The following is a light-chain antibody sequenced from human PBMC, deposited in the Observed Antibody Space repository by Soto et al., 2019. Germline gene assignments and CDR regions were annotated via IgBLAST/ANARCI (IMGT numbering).Light chain of an antibody. CDR1: QGITTY. V-gene: IGKV1-39*01. CDR2: YTS. Sequence: DIQMTQSPSSLSASVGDRVTITCRASQGITTYLNWFQQKPGKAPKLLIYYTSNLQTGVPSRFSGSGSGTDFTLTIIGLQPEDFATYYCQQSYSAPRTLGQGTKVDIK. CDR3: QQSYSAPRT. J-gene: IGKJ1*01.